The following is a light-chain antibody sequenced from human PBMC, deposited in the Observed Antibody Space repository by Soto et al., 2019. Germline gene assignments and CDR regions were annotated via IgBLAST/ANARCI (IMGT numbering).Light chain of an antibody. V-gene: IGKV3-15*01. CDR1: QSVSSN. CDR3: QQYNNWPAWT. CDR2: GAS. Sequence: EIGMTQSPATLSVSPGERATLSCSASQSVSSNLAWYQQKPGQAPRLLLYGASTRATGIPARFSGSGSGTEFTLTISSLQSEDFAVYYCQQYNNWPAWTFGQGTKVEIK. J-gene: IGKJ1*01.